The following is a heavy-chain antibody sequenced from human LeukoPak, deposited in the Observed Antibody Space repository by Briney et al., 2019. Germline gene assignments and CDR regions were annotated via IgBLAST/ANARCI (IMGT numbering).Heavy chain of an antibody. CDR3: ARDYGDYANYFQY. CDR1: GFTFSSYW. D-gene: IGHD4-17*01. V-gene: IGHV3-74*01. Sequence: PGGSLRLSCAASGFTFSSYWMHWVRQAPGKGLVWVSRINSDGSNTNYADSVKGRFTISRDNAKNTLYLQMNSLRAEDTAVYYCARDYGDYANYFQYWGQGTLVTVSS. CDR2: INSDGSNT. J-gene: IGHJ4*02.